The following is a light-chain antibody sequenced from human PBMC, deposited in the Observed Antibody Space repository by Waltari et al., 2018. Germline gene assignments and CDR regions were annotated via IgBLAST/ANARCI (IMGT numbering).Light chain of an antibody. V-gene: IGLV4-69*01. CDR2: VNSDGSH. CDR3: QTGGFGIWV. J-gene: IGLJ3*02. CDR1: SGHSNYA. Sequence: QLLLTQSPSASASLGASVTLPCPLSSGHSNYAIAWHQQHPQKGPRYLMKVNSDGSHIKGDGIPDRFSGSSSGAERYLIISSLQAEDEADYYCQTGGFGIWVFGGGTTLTVL.